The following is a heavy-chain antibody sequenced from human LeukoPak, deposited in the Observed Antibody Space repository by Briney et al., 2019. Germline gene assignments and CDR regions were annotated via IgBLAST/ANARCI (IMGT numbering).Heavy chain of an antibody. V-gene: IGHV5-51*01. CDR3: VTQRQYSHFDH. J-gene: IGHJ4*02. CDR2: IYPGDSET. CDR1: GNSFTTYW. D-gene: IGHD5-12*01. Sequence: GESLKISCQGSGNSFTTYWIGWVRQMPGKGLEWMAFIYPGDSETKYSPSFQGQVIISADRSTRTAFLHWNTLKPSDTAMYYCVTQRQYSHFDHWGQGTLVTVSS.